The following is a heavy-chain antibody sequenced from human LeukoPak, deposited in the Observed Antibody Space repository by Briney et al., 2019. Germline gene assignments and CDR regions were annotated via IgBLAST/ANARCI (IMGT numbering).Heavy chain of an antibody. CDR3: ATERSRGLAL. Sequence: SETLSLTCTVPGDSTSGYYWSWIRQPAGKGLEWIGRMYTSGSANYNPSLKSRVTMSLDTSKKLFSLQMSSVTAADTAIYYCATERSRGLALWGQGALVIVSS. CDR1: GDSTSGYY. J-gene: IGHJ5*02. CDR2: MYTSGSA. D-gene: IGHD2-2*01. V-gene: IGHV4-4*07.